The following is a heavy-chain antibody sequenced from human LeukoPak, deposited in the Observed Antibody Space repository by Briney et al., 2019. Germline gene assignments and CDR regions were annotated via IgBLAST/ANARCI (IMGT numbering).Heavy chain of an antibody. Sequence: GGSLRLSCAASGFTFDDYAMHWVRQAPGKGLEWVSGISWNSGSIGYADSVKGRFTISRDNAKNSLYLQMNSLRAEDTAVYYCARYGMATITWGQGTLVTVSA. CDR1: GFTFDDYA. V-gene: IGHV3-9*01. CDR3: ARYGMATIT. J-gene: IGHJ5*02. CDR2: ISWNSGSI. D-gene: IGHD5-24*01.